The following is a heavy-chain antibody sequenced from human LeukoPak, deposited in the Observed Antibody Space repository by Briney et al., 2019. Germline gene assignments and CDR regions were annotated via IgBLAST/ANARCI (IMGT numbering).Heavy chain of an antibody. D-gene: IGHD6-19*01. CDR2: ITAYNGNT. J-gene: IGHJ4*02. V-gene: IGHV1-18*01. CDR1: GYTFHNYG. Sequence: ASVKVSCKASGYTFHNYGISWVRQAPGQGVERMGWITAYNGNTKYAQKLQGRVTMTTDTSTSTAYMELRSLRADDTAVYYCARDIGGSIRTAVAGWDYWGQGTLVTVSS. CDR3: ARDIGGSIRTAVAGWDY.